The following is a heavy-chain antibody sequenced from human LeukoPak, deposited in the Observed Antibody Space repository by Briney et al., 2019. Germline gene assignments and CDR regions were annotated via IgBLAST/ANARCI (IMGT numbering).Heavy chain of an antibody. J-gene: IGHJ4*02. Sequence: SGRSLRLSCAASGFSFSSYAMHWVRQAPGKGLDWVAVIWYDGNNKYYAESVKGRFTIARDNSENTLYLQINSLRADDTAVYYCGKDQEVFSSSVVTHWGQGTLVTVSS. CDR1: GFSFSSYA. CDR2: IWYDGNNK. D-gene: IGHD3-3*02. CDR3: GKDQEVFSSSVVTH. V-gene: IGHV3-33*03.